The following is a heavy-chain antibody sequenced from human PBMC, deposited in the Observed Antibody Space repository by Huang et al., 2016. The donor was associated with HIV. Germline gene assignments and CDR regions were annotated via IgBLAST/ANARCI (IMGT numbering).Heavy chain of an antibody. Sequence: QVQLVQSGAEVKKPGASVKVSCKASGYTFTSYGISWVRQAPGQGLEWMGWISAYNGNTNDAQKLQGRVTMTTDTSTSTAYMELRSLRSDDTAVYYCARARVITGYYYYGMDVWGQGTTVTVSS. CDR1: GYTFTSYG. D-gene: IGHD3-22*01. V-gene: IGHV1-18*04. J-gene: IGHJ6*02. CDR2: ISAYNGNT. CDR3: ARARVITGYYYYGMDV.